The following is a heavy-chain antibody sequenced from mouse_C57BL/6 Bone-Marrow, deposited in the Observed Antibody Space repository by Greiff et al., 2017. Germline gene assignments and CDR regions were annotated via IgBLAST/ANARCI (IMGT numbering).Heavy chain of an antibody. V-gene: IGHV1-63*01. CDR1: GYTFTNYW. Sequence: QVQLQQSGAELVRPGTSVKMSCKASGYTFTNYWIGWAKQRPGHGLEWIGDIYPGGGYTNYNEKFKGKATLTADKSSSTAYMQFSSLTSEDSAIYYCARKRSYWYCDVWGTGTTVTVSS. J-gene: IGHJ1*03. CDR2: IYPGGGYT. CDR3: ARKRSYWYCDV.